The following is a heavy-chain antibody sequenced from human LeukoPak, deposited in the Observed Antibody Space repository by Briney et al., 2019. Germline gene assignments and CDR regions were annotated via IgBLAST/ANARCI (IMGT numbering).Heavy chain of an antibody. Sequence: ASVKVSCKASGGSFSSHTISWVRQAPGQGLEWMGCINTNTEKPTYAQGFTGRFVFSLDTSVSTAYLQISSLKAEDTAVYYCARGMSNSPYYFYYYMDVWGKGTTVTVSS. CDR2: INTNTEKP. V-gene: IGHV7-4-1*02. CDR3: ARGMSNSPYYFYYYMDV. CDR1: GGSFSSHT. D-gene: IGHD1-1*01. J-gene: IGHJ6*03.